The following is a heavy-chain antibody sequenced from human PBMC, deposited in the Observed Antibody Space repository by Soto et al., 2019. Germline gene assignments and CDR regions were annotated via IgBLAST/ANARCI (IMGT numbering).Heavy chain of an antibody. V-gene: IGHV1-18*01. J-gene: IGHJ4*02. CDR1: GYTFTSYG. Sequence: APVKVSCKTSGYTFTSYGISWVRQAPGQGLEWMGWITTDKGKTTYAQKFQGRVTMTTDTSTRTAYMELRSLRSDDTAVYYCATRSPAFDYWGQGTLVTVSS. CDR2: ITTDKGKT. CDR3: ATRSPAFDY.